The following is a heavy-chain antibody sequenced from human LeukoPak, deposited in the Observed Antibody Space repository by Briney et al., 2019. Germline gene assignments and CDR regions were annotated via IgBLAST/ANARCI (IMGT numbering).Heavy chain of an antibody. D-gene: IGHD2-2*02. V-gene: IGHV5-51*01. CDR2: IYPGDSDT. J-gene: IGHJ3*02. CDR1: GYSFTSYW. Sequence: GESLKISCKGSGYSFTSYWIGWVRQMPGKGLEWMGIIYPGDSDTRYSPSFQGQVTISADKSISTAYLQWSSLKASDTAMYYCARQACSSTSCYTHDAFDIWGQGTMVTVSS. CDR3: ARQACSSTSCYTHDAFDI.